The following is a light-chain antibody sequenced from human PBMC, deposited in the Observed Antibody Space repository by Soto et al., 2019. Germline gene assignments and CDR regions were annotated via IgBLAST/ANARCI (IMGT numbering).Light chain of an antibody. CDR2: GAS. CDR3: QQYNTWPPIT. J-gene: IGKJ5*01. CDR1: QSVSSN. V-gene: IGKV3-15*01. Sequence: EIVMTQSPATLSVSPEERATLSCRASQSVSSNLAWYQQKPGQAPRLLIYGASTRATGLPARFSGSGSGTDFTLTISSLQSEDFAVYYCQQYNTWPPITFGQGTRLEIK.